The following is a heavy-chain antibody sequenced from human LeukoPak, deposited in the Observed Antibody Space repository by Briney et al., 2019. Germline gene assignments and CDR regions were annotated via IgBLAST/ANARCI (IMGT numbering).Heavy chain of an antibody. Sequence: SGGSLRLSCAASGFTFSSYWMSWVRQAPGKGLEWVANIKQDGREKYYVDSVKGRFTISRDNAKKSLYLEMNSLRAEDKAVYYCARDTARWTGAFDIWGQGTMVTVSS. CDR1: GFTFSSYW. D-gene: IGHD5-24*01. CDR2: IKQDGREK. J-gene: IGHJ3*02. V-gene: IGHV3-7*03. CDR3: ARDTARWTGAFDI.